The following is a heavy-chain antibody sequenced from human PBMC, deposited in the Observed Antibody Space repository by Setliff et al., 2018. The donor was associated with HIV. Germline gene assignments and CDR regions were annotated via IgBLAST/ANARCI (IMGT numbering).Heavy chain of an antibody. V-gene: IGHV1-69*10. CDR1: GGTFSSYA. CDR3: ARNPRIAVAGTDYYYYMDV. Sequence: SVKVSCKASGGTFSSYAISWVRQAPGQGLEWMGGIIPILGIASYAQEFQGRVTMTRDTSTSTVYMELSSLRSEDTAVYYCARNPRIAVAGTDYYYYMDVWGKGTTVTVSS. D-gene: IGHD6-19*01. CDR2: IIPILGIA. J-gene: IGHJ6*03.